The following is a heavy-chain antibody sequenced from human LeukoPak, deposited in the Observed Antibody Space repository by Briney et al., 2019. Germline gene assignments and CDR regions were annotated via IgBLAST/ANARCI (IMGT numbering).Heavy chain of an antibody. Sequence: ASLKLSCKTSGYTFTAYYMHWVRQAPGQGLEWIGWINPNSGDTNYAQDFQGRVTITRDTSITTAYMQLNRLTSDDTAVYYCAREGYSSSWRGYYFDSWGQGTLVTVSS. D-gene: IGHD6-13*01. CDR1: GYTFTAYY. CDR2: INPNSGDT. CDR3: AREGYSSSWRGYYFDS. V-gene: IGHV1-2*02. J-gene: IGHJ4*02.